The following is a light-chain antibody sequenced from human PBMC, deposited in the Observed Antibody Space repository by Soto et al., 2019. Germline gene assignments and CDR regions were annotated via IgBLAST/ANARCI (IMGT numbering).Light chain of an antibody. J-gene: IGLJ2*01. CDR2: GVT. CDR1: SSDVGGYNY. CDR3: TSYTSTGAPVV. Sequence: QSVLTQPASVSGSPGQSITISCTGTSSDVGGYNYVSWYQHHPGKAPELIIYGVTNRPSGASLPFSGSKSGNTASLTISGLQAEDEADYYCTSYTSTGAPVVFGGGTKLTVL. V-gene: IGLV2-14*03.